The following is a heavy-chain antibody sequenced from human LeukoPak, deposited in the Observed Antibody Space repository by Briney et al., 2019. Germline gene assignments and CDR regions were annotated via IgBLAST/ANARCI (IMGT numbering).Heavy chain of an antibody. CDR2: IYSGGST. CDR3: ARFPTGDLWSGYPLDY. D-gene: IGHD3-3*01. Sequence: GGSLRLSCAASGFTVSSNYMSWVRQAPGMGLEWVSVIYSGGSTYYADSVKGRFTISRDNSKNTLYLQMNSLRAEDTAVYYCARFPTGDLWSGYPLDYWGQGTLVTVSS. J-gene: IGHJ4*02. V-gene: IGHV3-53*01. CDR1: GFTVSSNY.